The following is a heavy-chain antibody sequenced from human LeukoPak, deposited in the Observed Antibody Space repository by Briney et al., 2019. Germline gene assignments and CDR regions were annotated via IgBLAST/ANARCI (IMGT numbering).Heavy chain of an antibody. D-gene: IGHD2-2*01. V-gene: IGHV3-23*01. J-gene: IGHJ4*02. CDR3: AKRGSTTYHFDS. Sequence: GGSLRLSCAASGFTFSSNYMSWVRQAPGKGLEWVSSISGNGVGTYYADSVKGRFTISRDNSKNSLSLQMNSLRVEDTAVYYCAKRGSTTYHFDSWGQGTLVTVSS. CDR1: GFTFSSNY. CDR2: ISGNGVGT.